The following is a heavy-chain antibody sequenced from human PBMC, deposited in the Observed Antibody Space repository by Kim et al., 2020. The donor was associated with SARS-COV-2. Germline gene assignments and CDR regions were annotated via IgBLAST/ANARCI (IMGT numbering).Heavy chain of an antibody. CDR1: GFTFNGYA. Sequence: GGSLRLSCEASGFTFNGYAMSWVRQVPGKGLESLALISFAGSDKYYADSVKGRLTISRDNSKKTLYLQMNSVKPEDPSVFYCVRVARSNDTNYYYGLDVWGKGATVTVSS. CDR3: VRVARSNDTNYYYGLDV. V-gene: IGHV3-30*04. J-gene: IGHJ6*04. CDR2: ISFAGSDK. D-gene: IGHD3-10*01.